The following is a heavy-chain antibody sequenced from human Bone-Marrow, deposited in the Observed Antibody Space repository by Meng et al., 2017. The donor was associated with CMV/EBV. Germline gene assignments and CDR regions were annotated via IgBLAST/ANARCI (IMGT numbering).Heavy chain of an antibody. CDR3: ARETTTYNWFDP. CDR2: INHSGST. J-gene: IGHJ5*02. CDR1: DGSFNAYY. Sequence: SETLSLTCTVYDGSFNAYYYNWFRQPPGKGLEWIGEINHSGSTNYNPSLKSRVTISVDTSKNQFSLKLSSVTAADTAVYYCARETTTYNWFDPWGQGTLVTVSS. V-gene: IGHV4-34*01. D-gene: IGHD1-7*01.